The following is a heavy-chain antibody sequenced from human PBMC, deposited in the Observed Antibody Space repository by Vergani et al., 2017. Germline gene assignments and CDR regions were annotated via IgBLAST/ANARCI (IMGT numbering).Heavy chain of an antibody. CDR3: ARAVSRQGGSQKRAIRSSYYYYMDV. J-gene: IGHJ6*03. D-gene: IGHD3-16*01. Sequence: QVQLVQSGAEVKKPGSSVKVSCKASGGTFSSYAISWVRQAPGQGLEWMGGIIPIFGTANYAQKFQGRVTITADESTSTAYMELSSLRSEDTAVYYCARAVSRQGGSQKRAIRSSYYYYMDVWGKGTTVTVSS. V-gene: IGHV1-69*01. CDR1: GGTFSSYA. CDR2: IIPIFGTA.